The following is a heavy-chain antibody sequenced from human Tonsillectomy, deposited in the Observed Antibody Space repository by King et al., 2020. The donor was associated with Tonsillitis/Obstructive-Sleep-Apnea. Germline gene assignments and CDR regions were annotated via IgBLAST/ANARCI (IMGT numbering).Heavy chain of an antibody. J-gene: IGHJ6*02. V-gene: IGHV3-30*04. Sequence: VQLVESGGGVVQPGRSLRLSCAASGFTFSSYAMHWVRQAPGKGLEWVAVISYDENYKYYADSMKGRFTMSRDNSRNPLYLQMDSLGAEDTAVYYCATERRSTDDGHYGMCVSGQGGTGTVS. CDR2: ISYDENYK. CDR1: GFTFSSYA. D-gene: IGHD5-24*01. CDR3: ATERRSTDDGHYGMCV.